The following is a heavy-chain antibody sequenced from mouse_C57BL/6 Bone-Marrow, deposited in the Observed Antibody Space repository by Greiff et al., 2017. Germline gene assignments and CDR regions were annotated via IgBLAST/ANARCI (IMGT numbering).Heavy chain of an antibody. V-gene: IGHV1-85*01. J-gene: IGHJ2*01. CDR3: ARGGSWDRNYFDY. CDR2: IYPRDGST. Sequence: QVQLQQSGPELVKPGASVKLSCKASGYTFTSYDINWVKQRPGQGLEWIGWIYPRDGSTSYNEKFKGKATLTVDTSSSTTYMELHSLTSEDSAVYFCARGGSWDRNYFDYWGEGTTLAVSS. CDR1: GYTFTSYD. D-gene: IGHD3-3*01.